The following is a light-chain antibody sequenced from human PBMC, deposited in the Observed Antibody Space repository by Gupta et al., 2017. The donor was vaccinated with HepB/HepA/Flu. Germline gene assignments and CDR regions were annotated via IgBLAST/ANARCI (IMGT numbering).Light chain of an antibody. CDR1: QSLNSY. J-gene: IGKJ4*01. Sequence: DIQITQSPSSLSASVRDRVTITCRASQSLNSYLNWYQQKPGKAPKLLIYAASSLQSGVPSRFSGSGSGTDFTLTISSLQPEDFATYYCQQSYTTPLIFGEGTKVEIK. CDR2: AAS. CDR3: QQSYTTPLI. V-gene: IGKV1-39*01.